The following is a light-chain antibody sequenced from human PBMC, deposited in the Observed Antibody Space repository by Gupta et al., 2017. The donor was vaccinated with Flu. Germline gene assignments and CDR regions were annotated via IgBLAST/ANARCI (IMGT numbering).Light chain of an antibody. V-gene: IGLV3-21*02. CDR3: QVWDSSSDVV. CDR1: NIGSKS. Sequence: SYVLTQPPSGQTARITCGGNNIGSKSVHWYQQKPGQAPVLVVYDDGDRPSGIPERFSGSNSGNTATLTISRVEAGDEADYYCQVWDSSSDVVFGGGTKLTVL. CDR2: DDG. J-gene: IGLJ2*01.